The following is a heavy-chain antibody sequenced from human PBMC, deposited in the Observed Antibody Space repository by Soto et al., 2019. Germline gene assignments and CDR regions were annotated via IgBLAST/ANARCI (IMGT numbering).Heavy chain of an antibody. D-gene: IGHD6-19*01. CDR1: GFTVSSNY. V-gene: IGHV3-66*01. Sequence: GGSLRLSCAASGFTVSSNYMSWVRQAPWKGPEWVSVISSDGSKYYADSVKVRFTISRDNSKNTLYLQMNSLRAEDTAVYFCARDVSSGWYYFDYWGQGTLVTVSS. J-gene: IGHJ4*02. CDR3: ARDVSSGWYYFDY. CDR2: ISSDGSK.